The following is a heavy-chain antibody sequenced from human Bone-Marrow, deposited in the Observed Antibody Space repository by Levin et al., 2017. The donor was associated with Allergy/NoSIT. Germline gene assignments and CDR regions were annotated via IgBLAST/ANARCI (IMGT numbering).Heavy chain of an antibody. CDR1: GFTFSAYT. D-gene: IGHD4-17*01. J-gene: IGHJ5*02. CDR3: ARNDYADYASQVGNWFDP. CDR2: INSRNYI. V-gene: IGHV3-21*01. Sequence: PGGSLRLSCAASGFTFSAYTMNWVRQAPGKGLEWVSSINSRNYIYYADSVKGRFIISRDNARNSLYLQMSSLRVEDTAVYYCARNDYADYASQVGNWFDPWGQGTRVTVSS.